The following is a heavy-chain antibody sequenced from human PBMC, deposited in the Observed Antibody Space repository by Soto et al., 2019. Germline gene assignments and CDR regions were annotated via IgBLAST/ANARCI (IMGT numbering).Heavy chain of an antibody. D-gene: IGHD3-10*01. CDR2: INAGNGDT. CDR3: AREGLVWGVLRGIRFDP. CDR1: GYIFTDYT. V-gene: IGHV1-3*01. J-gene: IGHJ5*02. Sequence: QVQLVQSGAEVKKSGASVKVSCEASGYIFTDYTIHWVRQAPGQRLELMGWINAGNGDTKYSHQFQGRVTFSRDTSASTVYMELSSLRSEDTAVYYCAREGLVWGVLRGIRFDPWGQGTLVTVSS.